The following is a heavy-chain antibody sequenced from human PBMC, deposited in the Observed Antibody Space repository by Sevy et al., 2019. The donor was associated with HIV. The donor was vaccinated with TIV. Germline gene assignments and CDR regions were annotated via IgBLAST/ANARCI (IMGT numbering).Heavy chain of an antibody. CDR1: GYSFTSHW. J-gene: IGHJ4*02. V-gene: IGHV5-51*01. CDR3: ATSRSGYFDSSGYYIY. Sequence: ESLKISCKGSGYSFTSHWIGWVRHMPGKGLEWMGIIYPDDSDTRYSPSFQGQVTFSADKSISTAYLQWSSLKASDTAMYYCATSRSGYFDSSGYYIYWGQGTLVTVS. D-gene: IGHD3-22*01. CDR2: IYPDDSDT.